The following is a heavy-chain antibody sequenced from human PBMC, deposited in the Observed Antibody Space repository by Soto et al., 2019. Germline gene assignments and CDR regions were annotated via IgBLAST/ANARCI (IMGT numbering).Heavy chain of an antibody. J-gene: IGHJ5*02. CDR3: ARDLRRFGEPQYNWFDP. Sequence: PSETLSLTCTVSGGSISSGGYYWSWIRQHPGKGLEWIGYIYYSGSTYYNPSLKSRVTISVDTSKNQFSLKLSSVTAADTAVYYCARDLRRFGEPQYNWFDPWGQGTLVTVSS. V-gene: IGHV4-31*03. CDR1: GGSISSGGYY. D-gene: IGHD3-10*01. CDR2: IYYSGST.